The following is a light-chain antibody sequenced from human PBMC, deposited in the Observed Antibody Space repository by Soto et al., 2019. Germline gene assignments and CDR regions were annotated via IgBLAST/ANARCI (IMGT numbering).Light chain of an antibody. CDR3: QDYGTSAPWT. CDR2: RGS. CDR1: RKIRGNE. J-gene: IGKJ1*01. V-gene: IGKV3-20*01. Sequence: EVVLTQSQAPCLCLPGREPPSPAGPARKIRGNELAWYQQKPGQASRLLIYRGSSRATDIPDRFTGRGSGTEFTLTISRLEPEDFAVYYCQDYGTSAPWTFGQGTKVEIK.